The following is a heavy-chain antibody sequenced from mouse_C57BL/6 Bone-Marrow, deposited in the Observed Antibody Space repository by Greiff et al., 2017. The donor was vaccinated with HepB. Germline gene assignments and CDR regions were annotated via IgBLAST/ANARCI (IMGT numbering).Heavy chain of an antibody. CDR3: ARDGDYGSSFYAMDY. J-gene: IGHJ4*01. CDR2: INYDGSST. D-gene: IGHD1-1*01. CDR1: GFTFSDYY. Sequence: EVKLVESEGGLVQPGSSMKLSCTASGFTFSDYYMAWVRQVPGKGLEWVANINYDGSSTYYLDSLKSRFIISRDNAKNILYLQMSRLKSEDTATYYWARDGDYGSSFYAMDYWGQGTSVTVSS. V-gene: IGHV5-16*01.